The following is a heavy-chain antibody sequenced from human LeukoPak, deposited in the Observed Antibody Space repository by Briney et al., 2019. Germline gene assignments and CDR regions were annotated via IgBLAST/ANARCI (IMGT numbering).Heavy chain of an antibody. J-gene: IGHJ6*03. CDR1: GFTFSSYG. V-gene: IGHV3-30*02. D-gene: IGHD2-15*01. CDR2: IRYDGSNK. CDR3: AKAACGGSCYSHYYYYMDV. Sequence: PGGSLRLSCAASGFTFSSYGMHWVRQAPGKGLEWVAFIRYDGSNKYYADSVKGRFTISRDNSQNTLYLQMNSLRAEDTAVYYCAKAACGGSCYSHYYYYMDVWGKGTTVTVSS.